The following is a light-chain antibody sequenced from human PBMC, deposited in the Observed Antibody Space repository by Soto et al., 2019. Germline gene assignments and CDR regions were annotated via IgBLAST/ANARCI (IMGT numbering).Light chain of an antibody. CDR3: QQYESSPPSYT. CDR2: GAS. CDR1: QSLTSSD. J-gene: IGKJ2*01. V-gene: IGKV3-20*01. Sequence: EIVLTQSPGTLSLSPGERATLSCRASQSLTSSDLAWYQQSPGQAPRLLIYGASSRATGIPDRFSGSGSGTDFTLTISRLEPEDFAVYYWQQYESSPPSYTFGQGTKLEIK.